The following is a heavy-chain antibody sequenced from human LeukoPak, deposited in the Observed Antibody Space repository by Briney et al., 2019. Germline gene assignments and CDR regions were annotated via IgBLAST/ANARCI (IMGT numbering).Heavy chain of an antibody. CDR3: ARSPYSGSYGPFFDY. V-gene: IGHV4-59*08. D-gene: IGHD1-26*01. CDR1: GGSISSYY. J-gene: IGHJ4*02. CDR2: IYYSGST. Sequence: SETLSLTCTVSGGSISSYYWSWIRQPPGKGLEWIGYIYYSGSTNYNPSLKSRVTILVDTSKNQFSLKLSSVTAADTAVYYCARSPYSGSYGPFFDYWGQGTLVTVSS.